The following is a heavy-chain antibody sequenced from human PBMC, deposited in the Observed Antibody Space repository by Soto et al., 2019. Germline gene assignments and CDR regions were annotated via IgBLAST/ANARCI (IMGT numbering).Heavy chain of an antibody. Sequence: QVQLQESGPGLVKPSETLSLTCTVSGGSISSYYWSWIRQPPGKGLEWIGYFYYSGSTNYNASLKSPVTISVDTSKNQYSLRLSSVTAADTAVYYCARLSSVSVFEYWGQGTLLTVSS. CDR1: GGSISSYY. D-gene: IGHD3-22*01. CDR2: FYYSGST. J-gene: IGHJ4*02. CDR3: ARLSSVSVFEY. V-gene: IGHV4-59*01.